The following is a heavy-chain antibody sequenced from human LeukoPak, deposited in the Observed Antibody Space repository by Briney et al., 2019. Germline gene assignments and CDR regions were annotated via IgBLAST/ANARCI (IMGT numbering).Heavy chain of an antibody. J-gene: IGHJ4*02. D-gene: IGHD1-14*01. CDR1: GDSLSNYY. CDR3: ARLVGNRRATHDH. Sequence: SETLSLTCTVSGDSLSNYYWSWIRQPPGKGLEWIAYIFYSGITNFNSSLKSRVTVSVDTSKNQFSLELSSVTAADTALYYCARLVGNRRATHDHWGQGTQVTVSS. CDR2: IFYSGIT. V-gene: IGHV4-59*08.